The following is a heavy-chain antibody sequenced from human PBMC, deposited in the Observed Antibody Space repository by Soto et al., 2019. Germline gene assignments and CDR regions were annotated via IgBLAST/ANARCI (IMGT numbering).Heavy chain of an antibody. D-gene: IGHD2-21*01. V-gene: IGHV1-46*01. CDR3: AREEAYYQSSRDYSLSSFDL. Sequence: QVQLEQSGAEVKKPGASVKISCKTYGYIFTDYFIHWVRQAPGQGLEWMGLVKSSGGGAVYAQDSQGRVTMTRDTSTRTAYMEVSSLRLDDTAVYFCAREEAYYQSSRDYSLSSFDLWGQGTPVTVSS. CDR2: VKSSGGGA. CDR1: GYIFTDYF. J-gene: IGHJ4*02.